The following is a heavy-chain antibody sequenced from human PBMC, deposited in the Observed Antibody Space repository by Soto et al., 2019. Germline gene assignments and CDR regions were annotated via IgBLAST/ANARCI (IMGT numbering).Heavy chain of an antibody. CDR1: GFTFDDYA. J-gene: IGHJ4*02. CDR3: AKDGGITMVREVITKSSGFDY. Sequence: EVQLVESGGGLVQPGRSLRLSCAASGFTFDDYAMHWVRQAPGKGLEWVSGISWNSGSIGYAGSVKGRFTISRDNDKNSLYLQMNSLRAEDTALYYCAKDGGITMVREVITKSSGFDYWGQGTLVTVSS. V-gene: IGHV3-9*01. D-gene: IGHD3-10*01. CDR2: ISWNSGSI.